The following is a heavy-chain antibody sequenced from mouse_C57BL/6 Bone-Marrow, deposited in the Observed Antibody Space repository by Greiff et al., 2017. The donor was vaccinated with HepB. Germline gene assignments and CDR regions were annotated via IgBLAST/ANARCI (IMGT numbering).Heavy chain of an antibody. Sequence: VQLQQSGAELVRPGTSVKMSCKASGYTFTNYWIGWAKQRPGHGLEWIGDIYPGGGYTNYNEKFKGKATLTADKSSSTAYMQFSSLTSEDSAIYYCARYSNFYAMDYWGQGTSVTVSS. CDR3: ARYSNFYAMDY. J-gene: IGHJ4*01. CDR2: IYPGGGYT. V-gene: IGHV1-63*01. D-gene: IGHD2-5*01. CDR1: GYTFTNYW.